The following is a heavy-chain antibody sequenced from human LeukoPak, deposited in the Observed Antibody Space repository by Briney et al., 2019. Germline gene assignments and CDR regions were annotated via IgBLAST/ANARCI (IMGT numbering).Heavy chain of an antibody. CDR2: INPNSGGT. CDR3: ARGVTMVRGVKGHFGY. V-gene: IGHV1-2*02. D-gene: IGHD3-10*01. J-gene: IGHJ4*02. CDR1: GYTFTSYY. Sequence: ASVKVSCKASGYTFTSYYMHWERQAPGQGLEWMGWINPNSGGTNYAQKFQGRVTMTRDTSISTAYMELSRLRSDDTAVYYCARGVTMVRGVKGHFGYWGQGTLVTVSS.